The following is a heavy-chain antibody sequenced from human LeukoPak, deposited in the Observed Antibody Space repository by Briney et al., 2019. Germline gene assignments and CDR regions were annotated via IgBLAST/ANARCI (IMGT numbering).Heavy chain of an antibody. D-gene: IGHD2-2*01. CDR3: AAVARGPNCSSTSCYVIDY. J-gene: IGHJ4*02. CDR2: IVVGSGNT. V-gene: IGHV1-58*02. CDR1: GFTFTSSA. Sequence: GASVKVSCKASGFTFTSSAMQWVRQARGQRLEWIGRIVVGSGNTNYAQKFQERVTITRDMSTSTAYMELSSLRSEDTAVYYCAAVARGPNCSSTSCYVIDYWGQGTLVTVSS.